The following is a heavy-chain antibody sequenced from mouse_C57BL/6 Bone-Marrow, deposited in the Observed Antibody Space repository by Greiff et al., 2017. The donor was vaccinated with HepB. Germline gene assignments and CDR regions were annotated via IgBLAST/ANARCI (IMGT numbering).Heavy chain of an antibody. CDR3: AREGGSVFDY. D-gene: IGHD1-1*01. Sequence: EVKLMESGGGLVKPGGSLKLSCAASGFTFSSYAMSWVRQTPEKRLEWVATISDGGSYTYYPDNVKGRFTISRDNAKNNLYLQMSHLKSEDTAMYYCAREGGSVFDYWGQGTTLTVSS. J-gene: IGHJ2*01. CDR2: ISDGGSYT. CDR1: GFTFSSYA. V-gene: IGHV5-4*01.